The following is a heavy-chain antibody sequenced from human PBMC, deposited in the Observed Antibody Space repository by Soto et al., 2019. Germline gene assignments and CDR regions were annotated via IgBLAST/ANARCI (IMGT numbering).Heavy chain of an antibody. CDR2: ISHTGTT. J-gene: IGHJ5*02. V-gene: IGHV4-61*01. CDR3: AREGGVLRMSNWLDP. Sequence: SETLSLTCTVSGDSVRSDSFYWSWIRHPPGKALEWIGYISHTGTTSYNPSLQSRVTMSIHTSKNQFSLNLSSVTAADTAIYYCAREGGVLRMSNWLDPWGQGTLVTVSS. CDR1: GDSVRSDSFY. D-gene: IGHD3-3*01.